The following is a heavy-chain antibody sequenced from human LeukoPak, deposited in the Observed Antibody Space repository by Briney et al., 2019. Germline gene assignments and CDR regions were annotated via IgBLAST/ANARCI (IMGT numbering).Heavy chain of an antibody. CDR1: GFTFSAYY. Sequence: GGSLRLSCAASGFTFSAYYISWIRQAPGKGLEWVSYISSSSSYTNYADSVKGRFTISRDNAKNSLYLQMNSLRAEDTAVYYCPRDELGSGESDAFGIWGQGTMVTVSS. J-gene: IGHJ3*02. V-gene: IGHV3-11*05. D-gene: IGHD3-16*01. CDR2: ISSSSSYT. CDR3: PRDELGSGESDAFGI.